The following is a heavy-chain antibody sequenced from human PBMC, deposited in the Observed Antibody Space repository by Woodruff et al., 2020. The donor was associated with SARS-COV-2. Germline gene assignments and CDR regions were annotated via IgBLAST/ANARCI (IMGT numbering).Heavy chain of an antibody. CDR2: GTA. V-gene: IGHV1-69*01. J-gene: IGHJ6*03. Sequence: GTANYAQKFQGRVTITAAESTSTAYMELSSLRSEDTAVYYCARAGWSNYYYYYMDVWGKGTTVTVSS. D-gene: IGHD6-19*01. CDR3: ARAGWSNYYYYYMDV.